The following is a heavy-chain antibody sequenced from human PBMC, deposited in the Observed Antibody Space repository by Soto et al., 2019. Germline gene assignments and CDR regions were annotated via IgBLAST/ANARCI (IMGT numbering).Heavy chain of an antibody. CDR3: ARDEGAQFDWYFDL. CDR2: TSYSGST. CDR1: GDSISSGGYY. V-gene: IGHV4-31*03. J-gene: IGHJ2*01. Sequence: QVQLQELGPGLVKPSQTLSLTCSVSGDSISSGGYYWNWIRQLPGKGLEWIGYTSYSGSTYYNPSLNSRATISVDTSKNQFSLKLTSVTAADTAVYYCARDEGAQFDWYFDLWGRGTLVTVSS.